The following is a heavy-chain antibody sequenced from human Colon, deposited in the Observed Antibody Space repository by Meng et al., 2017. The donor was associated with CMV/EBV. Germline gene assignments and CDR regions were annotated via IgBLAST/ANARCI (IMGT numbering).Heavy chain of an antibody. V-gene: IGHV1-2*02. J-gene: IGHJ3*01. CDR2: INPASGGT. Sequence: ASVKVSCKASGYTFTDYYIHWVRQAPDQRLEWMGWINPASGGTAYAQMFQGRVTMTRDTSISTAYMELSRLNSNDTALYYCARDVRGSEAFDFWGQGTMVTVSS. CDR3: ARDVRGSEAFDF. D-gene: IGHD3-16*01. CDR1: GYTFTDYY.